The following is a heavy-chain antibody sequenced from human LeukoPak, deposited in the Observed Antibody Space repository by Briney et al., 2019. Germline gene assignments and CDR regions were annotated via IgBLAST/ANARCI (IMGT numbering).Heavy chain of an antibody. J-gene: IGHJ4*02. CDR2: MYTSGST. CDR3: AREGEYSSSSGAYYFDS. Sequence: PSQTLSLTCTVSGGSISSYYWSWIRRPAGKGLEWIGRMYTSGSTNYNPSLKSRVTMSVDTSKNQFSLKLSSVTAADTAVYYCAREGEYSSSSGAYYFDSWGQGTLVTVSS. V-gene: IGHV4-4*07. CDR1: GGSISSYY. D-gene: IGHD6-6*01.